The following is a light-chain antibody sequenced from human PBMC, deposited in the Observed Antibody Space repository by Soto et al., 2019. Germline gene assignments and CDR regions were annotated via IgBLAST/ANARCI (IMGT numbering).Light chain of an antibody. CDR3: QQYNNWPLT. CDR1: QSVSSN. V-gene: IGKV3-15*01. Sequence: TQSPATLSVSPGERATLSCRASQSVSSNLAWYQQKPGQAPRLLIYGASTRATGIPARFSGSGSGTEFTLTISSLQSEDFALYYCQQYNNWPLTFGGGTKVEIK. J-gene: IGKJ4*01. CDR2: GAS.